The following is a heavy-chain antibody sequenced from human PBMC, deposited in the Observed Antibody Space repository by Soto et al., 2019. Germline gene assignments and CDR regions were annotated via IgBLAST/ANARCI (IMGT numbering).Heavy chain of an antibody. V-gene: IGHV3-74*01. CDR2: VTGDGSTT. J-gene: IGHJ6*02. D-gene: IGHD1-20*01. Sequence: EVQLVESGGGSVQPGGSLRLSCAASGFTFRSYFIAWVRQAPGKGLVLVSQVTGDGSTTNYADSVRGRFTISRDNAKNTLYLQMNSLRDDDTAIYYCARENWYSMDVWGQGTTVTVSS. CDR1: GFTFRSYF. CDR3: ARENWYSMDV.